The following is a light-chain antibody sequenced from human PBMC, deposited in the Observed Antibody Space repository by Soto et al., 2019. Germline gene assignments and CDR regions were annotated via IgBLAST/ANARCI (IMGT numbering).Light chain of an antibody. J-gene: IGLJ2*01. V-gene: IGLV2-14*01. CDR1: SGDVGFYIY. CDR3: GSYTSSSTLI. CDR2: EVS. Sequence: QSALTQPASVSGSPGQSITISCTGTSGDVGFYIYVSWYQHHPGKAPKLMIYEVSHRPSGVSNRFSGSKSGNTASLTISGLQAEDEADYYCGSYTSSSTLIFGGGTKLTVL.